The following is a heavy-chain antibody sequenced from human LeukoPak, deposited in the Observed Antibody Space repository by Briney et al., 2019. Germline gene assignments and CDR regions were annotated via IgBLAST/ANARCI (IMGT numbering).Heavy chain of an antibody. Sequence: EASVKVSCKASGYTFTSYDINWVRQATGQGLEWMGWMNPNSGNTDYAQKFQGRFTITINTSISTAYMELSSLRSEDTAVYYCARVRMGGRDAFDIWGQGTMVTVSS. D-gene: IGHD2-15*01. J-gene: IGHJ3*02. V-gene: IGHV1-8*03. CDR3: ARVRMGGRDAFDI. CDR1: GYTFTSYD. CDR2: MNPNSGNT.